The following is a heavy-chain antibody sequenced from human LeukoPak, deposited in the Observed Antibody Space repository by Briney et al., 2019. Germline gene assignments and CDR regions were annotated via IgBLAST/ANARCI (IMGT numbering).Heavy chain of an antibody. CDR3: AKSYSSGWYYFDY. J-gene: IGHJ4*02. Sequence: GGSLRLCCAASGFTFSSYGMHWVRQAPGKGLEWVAVISYDGSNKYYADSVKGRFTISRDNSKNTLYLQMNSLRAEDTAVYYCAKSYSSGWYYFDYWGQGTLVTVSS. CDR2: ISYDGSNK. D-gene: IGHD6-19*01. CDR1: GFTFSSYG. V-gene: IGHV3-30*18.